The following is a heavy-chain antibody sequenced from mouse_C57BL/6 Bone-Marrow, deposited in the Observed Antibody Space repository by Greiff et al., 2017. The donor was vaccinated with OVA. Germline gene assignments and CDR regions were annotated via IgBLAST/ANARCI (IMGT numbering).Heavy chain of an antibody. J-gene: IGHJ4*01. CDR1: GYTFTSYW. CDR3: ANPVDY. V-gene: IGHV1-55*01. Sequence: QVQLQQPGAELVKPGASVKMSCKASGYTFTSYWITWVKQRPGQGLEWIGDIYPRSGNTYYNEKFKGKATLTADKSSSTAYMELRSLTSEDSAVYFCANPVDYWGQGTSVTVSS. CDR2: IYPRSGNT.